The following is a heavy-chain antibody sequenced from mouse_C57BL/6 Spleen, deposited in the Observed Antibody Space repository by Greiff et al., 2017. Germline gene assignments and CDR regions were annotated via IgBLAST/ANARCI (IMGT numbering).Heavy chain of an antibody. Sequence: QVQLQQPGTELVKPGASVKLSCKASGYTFTSYWMHWVKQRPGQGLEWIGRINPSNGGTNYNEKFKSKATMTVDKSSSAAYMQLSRLSSEDSAVYYGARVKRITTVGSVDDWGKGTSVTVSS. D-gene: IGHD1-1*01. CDR3: ARVKRITTVGSVDD. J-gene: IGHJ4*01. CDR2: INPSNGGT. CDR1: GYTFTSYW. V-gene: IGHV1-53*01.